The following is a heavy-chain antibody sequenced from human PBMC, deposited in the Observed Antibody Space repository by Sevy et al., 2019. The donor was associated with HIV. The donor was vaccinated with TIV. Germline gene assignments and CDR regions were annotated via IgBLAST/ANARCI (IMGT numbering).Heavy chain of an antibody. J-gene: IGHJ4*02. D-gene: IGHD6-19*01. V-gene: IGHV3-66*02. CDR3: VSLFLSYRSCWSYFDY. Sequence: GESLKISCAISGFTVNDKYIIWVRQAPGKGLEWVSVIFSSGSTYYADSAKGRFTISRDNSKNTVDLQMNSVRAEDTAVYYCVSLFLSYRSCWSYFDYWGQGTLVTVSS. CDR1: GFTVNDKY. CDR2: IFSSGST.